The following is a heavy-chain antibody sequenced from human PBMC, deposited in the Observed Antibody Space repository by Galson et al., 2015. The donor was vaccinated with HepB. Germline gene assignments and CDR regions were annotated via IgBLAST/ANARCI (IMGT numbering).Heavy chain of an antibody. CDR1: GGTFSSYA. D-gene: IGHD4-11*01. V-gene: IGHV1-69*13. Sequence: SVKVSCKASGGTFSSYAISWVRQAPGQGLEWMGGIIPIFGTANYAQKFQGRVTITADESTSTAYMELSSLRSEDTAVYYCASFTGTWHPVGPPGPYDYWGQGTLVTVSS. CDR2: IIPIFGTA. J-gene: IGHJ4*02. CDR3: ASFTGTWHPVGPPGPYDY.